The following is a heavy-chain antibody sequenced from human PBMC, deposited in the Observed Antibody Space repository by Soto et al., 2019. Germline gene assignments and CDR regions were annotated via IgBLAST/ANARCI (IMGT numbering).Heavy chain of an antibody. J-gene: IGHJ4*02. V-gene: IGHV3-23*01. Sequence: GGSLRLSCAASGFTFSSYAMSWVRQAPGKGLEWVSAISGSGGSTYYADSVKGRFTISRDNSKNTLYLQMNSLRAEDTAVYYCAKFQVVVVISPDYFDYWGQGTLVTVSS. D-gene: IGHD3-22*01. CDR2: ISGSGGST. CDR3: AKFQVVVVISPDYFDY. CDR1: GFTFSSYA.